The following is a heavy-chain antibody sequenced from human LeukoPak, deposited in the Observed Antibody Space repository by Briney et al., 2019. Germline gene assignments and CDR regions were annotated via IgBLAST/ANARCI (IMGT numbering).Heavy chain of an antibody. CDR3: ARFLSSSSSFDY. CDR2: MNPNSGNT. CDR1: GYTFTSYG. V-gene: IGHV1-8*03. Sequence: ASVKVSCKASGYTFTSYGISWVRQAPGQGLEWMGWMNPNSGNTGYAQKFQGRVTITRNTSISTAYMELSSLRSEDTAVYYCARFLSSSSSFDYWGQGTLVTVSS. J-gene: IGHJ4*02. D-gene: IGHD6-6*01.